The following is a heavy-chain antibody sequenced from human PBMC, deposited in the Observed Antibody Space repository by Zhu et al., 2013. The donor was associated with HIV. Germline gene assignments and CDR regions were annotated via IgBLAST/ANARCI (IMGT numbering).Heavy chain of an antibody. CDR1: GGTLNTYA. Sequence: QVHLVQSGAEVKKPGSSVKVSCKASGGTLNTYAFSWVRQAPGQGLEWVGGIIPLFGTSNYARKFQGRAKITADDSTGTAYMDLSSLRSEDTAIYYCATAELVDCGGDCYSGWNWGQGTLVTVSS. J-gene: IGHJ4*02. D-gene: IGHD2-21*02. V-gene: IGHV1-69*01. CDR2: IIPLFGTS. CDR3: ATAELVDCGGDCYSGWN.